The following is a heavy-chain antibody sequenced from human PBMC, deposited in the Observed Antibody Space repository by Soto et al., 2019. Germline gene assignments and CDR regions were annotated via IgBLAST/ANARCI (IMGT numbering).Heavy chain of an antibody. CDR3: ARWHSSSWFAVYFHY. CDR2: IIPKFGST. V-gene: IGHV1-69*01. CDR1: GDTFSSYS. Sequence: QVQLVQSGAEVKKPGSSVKVSCKASGDTFSSYSISWVRQAPGQGLEWMGGIIPKFGSTKYARKFQDRVTITADESTSTAYMELTGLISEDTAVYFCARWHSSSWFAVYFHYWGQGSLVIVSS. D-gene: IGHD6-13*01. J-gene: IGHJ1*01.